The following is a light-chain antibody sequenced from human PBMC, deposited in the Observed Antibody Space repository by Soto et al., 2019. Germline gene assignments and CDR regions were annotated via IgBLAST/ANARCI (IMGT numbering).Light chain of an antibody. V-gene: IGKV1-5*03. CDR1: QSISVW. CDR2: KAS. Sequence: DIQMTQSPSTLSASVGYRVTITXRASQSISVWLAWYQQKAGKAPNLLIYKASRLESGVPSRFSGSGSETEFTLTISGLQPGDSATYYCQQYNSYSPTFGQGTKVDIK. J-gene: IGKJ1*01. CDR3: QQYNSYSPT.